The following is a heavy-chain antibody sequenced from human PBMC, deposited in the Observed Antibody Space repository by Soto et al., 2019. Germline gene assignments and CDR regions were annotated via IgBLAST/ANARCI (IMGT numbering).Heavy chain of an antibody. D-gene: IGHD3-10*01. V-gene: IGHV4-30-4*01. J-gene: IGHJ6*02. CDR1: GDSINSGDYY. CDR3: ARWSGVGVAGMDV. Sequence: QVQLQESGPRLVKPLQTLSLTCTVSGDSINSGDYYWSWFRQPPGRGLEWVGYSFYSGITDYNPSLKSRMTISMDTSKNQFSLRLNSVTAADTAVYFCARWSGVGVAGMDVWGQGTTVSVSS. CDR2: SFYSGIT.